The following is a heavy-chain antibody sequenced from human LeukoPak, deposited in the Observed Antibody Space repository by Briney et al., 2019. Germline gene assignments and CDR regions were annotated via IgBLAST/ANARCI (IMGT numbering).Heavy chain of an antibody. J-gene: IGHJ6*02. V-gene: IGHV3-30*18. CDR2: ISYDGSNK. CDR1: GFTFSSYG. CDR3: AKSSGYSSSWYHYYYGMDV. Sequence: GGSLRLSCAASGFTFSSYGMDWVRQAPGKGLEWVAVISYDGSNKYYADSVKGRFTISRDNSKNTLYLQMNSLRAEVTAVYYCAKSSGYSSSWYHYYYGMDVWGQGTTVTVSS. D-gene: IGHD6-13*01.